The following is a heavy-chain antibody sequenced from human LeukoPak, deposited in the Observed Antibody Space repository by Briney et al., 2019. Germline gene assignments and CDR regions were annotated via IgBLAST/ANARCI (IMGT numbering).Heavy chain of an antibody. Sequence: SETLSLTCAVYGGAFSGYYWSWIRQPPGKGLEWIGEINHSGSINYDPSLKSRVTMSVDMSKSQFSLNLSSVTAADTAVYYCAREACSGGSCYPDYWGQGTLVTVSS. CDR1: GGAFSGYY. V-gene: IGHV4-34*01. CDR3: AREACSGGSCYPDY. D-gene: IGHD2-15*01. J-gene: IGHJ4*02. CDR2: INHSGSI.